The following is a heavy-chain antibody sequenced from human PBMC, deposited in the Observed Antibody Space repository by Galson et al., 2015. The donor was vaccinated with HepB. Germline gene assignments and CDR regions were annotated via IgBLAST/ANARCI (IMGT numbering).Heavy chain of an antibody. CDR3: ARLWNDYDS. J-gene: IGHJ4*02. V-gene: IGHV4-39*02. CDR2: IYDNGDT. Sequence: TLSLTCSVSGGSISSSPYCWGWIRQPPGKGLECLAVIYDNGDTFYNPSLESRVAISVDTSKNHLSLKLTSVTAADTAVYYCARLWNDYDSWGQGTLVTVSS. CDR1: GGSISSSPYC. D-gene: IGHD1-1*01.